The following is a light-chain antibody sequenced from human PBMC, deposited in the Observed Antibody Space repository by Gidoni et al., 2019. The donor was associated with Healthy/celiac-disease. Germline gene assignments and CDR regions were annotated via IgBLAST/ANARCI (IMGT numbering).Light chain of an antibody. CDR2: AAS. J-gene: IGKJ1*01. CDR1: QSISSY. V-gene: IGKV1-39*01. Sequence: DIQMTQSPSSLSASVGDRVTITCRASQSISSYLNWYQQKPGKAPKLLIYAASSLQSGVPSRFSGSGSGTDFTLTISSLQTEDFATYECQQSYSTPWTFGQGTKVEIK. CDR3: QQSYSTPWT.